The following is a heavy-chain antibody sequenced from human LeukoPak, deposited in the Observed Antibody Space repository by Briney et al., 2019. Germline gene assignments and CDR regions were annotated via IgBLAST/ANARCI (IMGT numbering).Heavy chain of an antibody. D-gene: IGHD4-17*01. CDR1: GFXFTTYA. CDR3: AKFGGDYVN. Sequence: GGSLRLSCAASGFXFTTYAISWVRQAPGKGLEWVSTISGSGGSTYYAASVKGRFTISRDNSKNTLYLQMNSLRAEDTAVYYCAKFGGDYVNWGQGTVVTVSS. V-gene: IGHV3-23*01. J-gene: IGHJ4*02. CDR2: ISGSGGST.